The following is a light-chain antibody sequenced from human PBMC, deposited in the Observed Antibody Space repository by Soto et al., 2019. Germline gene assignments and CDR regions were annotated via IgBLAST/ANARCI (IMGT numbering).Light chain of an antibody. CDR2: GAS. Sequence: EIVLMQAPGALSLPLGERATLSCRASQGSTSNYLAWHQQRPGQAPRLLSVGASSRATRIPDKFSGSGSGTAFTLTISRLEPDDFAVYYCQRYGGPSWTFGQGTKVDIK. CDR3: QRYGGPSWT. CDR1: QGSTSNY. J-gene: IGKJ1*01. V-gene: IGKV3-20*01.